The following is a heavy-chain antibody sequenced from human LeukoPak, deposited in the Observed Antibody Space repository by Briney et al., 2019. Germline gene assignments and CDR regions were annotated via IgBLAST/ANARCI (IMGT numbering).Heavy chain of an antibody. V-gene: IGHV3-30*03. CDR3: ARDYYYDSSGHY. CDR1: GFTFSSYG. D-gene: IGHD3-22*01. Sequence: GGSLRLSCAASGFTFSSYGMHWVRQAPGKGLEWVAVISYDGSNKYYADSVKGRITISRDNSKNTLYLQMNSLRAEDTAVYYCARDYYYDSSGHYWGQGTLVTVSS. J-gene: IGHJ4*02. CDR2: ISYDGSNK.